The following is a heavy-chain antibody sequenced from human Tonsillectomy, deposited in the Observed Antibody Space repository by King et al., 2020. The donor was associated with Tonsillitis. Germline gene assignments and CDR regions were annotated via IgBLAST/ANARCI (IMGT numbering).Heavy chain of an antibody. CDR3: ARDCPASGSGGSGYSGWFDP. V-gene: IGHV4-59*01. J-gene: IGHJ5*02. CDR1: GGSISSYY. Sequence: QLQESGPGLVKPSETLSLTCTVSGGSISSYYWSWIRQPPGKGLEWIGYIYYSGSTNYNPSLKSRVTISVDTSKNQFSLKLSSVTAADTAVYYCARDCPASGSGGSGYSGWFDPWGQGTLVTVSS. D-gene: IGHD2-15*01. CDR2: IYYSGST.